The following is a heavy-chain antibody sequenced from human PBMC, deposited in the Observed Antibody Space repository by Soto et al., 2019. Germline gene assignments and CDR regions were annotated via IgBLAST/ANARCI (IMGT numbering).Heavy chain of an antibody. V-gene: IGHV4-39*01. Sequence: SETLSLTCAVSGGSMSSSSYYWGWIRQPPGEGLEWIGSIYYSVRTYYNPSLKSRLTIPVDTSKNHISLKLSSVTAADTAVYYWAGHSSGYMYYFEYWDQGTLVAVSS. J-gene: IGHJ4*02. CDR2: IYYSVRT. D-gene: IGHD3-22*01. CDR3: AGHSSGYMYYFEY. CDR1: GGSMSSSSYY.